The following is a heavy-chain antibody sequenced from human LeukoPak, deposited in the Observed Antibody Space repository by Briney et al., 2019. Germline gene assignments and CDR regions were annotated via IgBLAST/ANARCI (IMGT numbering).Heavy chain of an antibody. CDR3: ARHSISEQQLADY. D-gene: IGHD6-13*01. CDR1: GYSFTSYW. CDR2: IYPGDSDT. Sequence: GESLKISCKGSGYSFTSYWIGWVRQMPVKGLEWMGIIYPGDSDTRYSPSFQGQVTLSADKSISTAYLQWSSLKASDTAMYYCARHSISEQQLADYWGQGTLVAVSS. J-gene: IGHJ4*02. V-gene: IGHV5-51*01.